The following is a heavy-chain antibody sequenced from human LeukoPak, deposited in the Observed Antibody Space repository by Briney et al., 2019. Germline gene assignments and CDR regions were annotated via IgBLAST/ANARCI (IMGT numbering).Heavy chain of an antibody. J-gene: IGHJ4*02. D-gene: IGHD5-12*01. CDR2: IYSGSST. CDR3: AREGLDSGYEN. Sequence: GGSLRLSCAASGFTVSSNYMSWVRQAPGKGLEWVSVIYSGSSTYYADSVKGRFTISRDNSKNTLYLQMNSLRAEDTAVYYCAREGLDSGYENWGQGTLVTVSS. CDR1: GFTVSSNY. V-gene: IGHV3-53*01.